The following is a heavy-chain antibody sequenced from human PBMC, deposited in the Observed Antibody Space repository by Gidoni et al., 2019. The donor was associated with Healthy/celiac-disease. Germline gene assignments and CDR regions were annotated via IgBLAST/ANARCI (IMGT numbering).Heavy chain of an antibody. CDR3: ARPRLRVAFDI. Sequence: GFTFSSYAMHWVRQAPGKGLEWVAVISYDGSNKDYADSVKGRFTISRDNSKNTLYLQMNSLRAEDTAVYYCARPRLRVAFDIWGQGTMVTVSS. CDR2: ISYDGSNK. V-gene: IGHV3-30-3*01. J-gene: IGHJ3*02. D-gene: IGHD4-17*01. CDR1: GFTFSSYA.